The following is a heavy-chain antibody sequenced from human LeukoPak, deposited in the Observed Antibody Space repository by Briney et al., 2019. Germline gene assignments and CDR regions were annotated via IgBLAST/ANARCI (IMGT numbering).Heavy chain of an antibody. V-gene: IGHV3-48*03. Sequence: GGSLRLSCAASGFTFSSYEMNWVRQAPGKGLEWVSYISSSGSTIYYADSVKGRFTISRDNAKNSLFLQMNSLRAEDTAVYYCARGTPTTRDFDYWGQGTLATVSS. CDR3: ARGTPTTRDFDY. CDR1: GFTFSSYE. J-gene: IGHJ4*02. D-gene: IGHD4-11*01. CDR2: ISSSGSTI.